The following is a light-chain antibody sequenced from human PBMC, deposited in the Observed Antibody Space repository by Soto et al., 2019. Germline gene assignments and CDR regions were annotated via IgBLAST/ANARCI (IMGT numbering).Light chain of an antibody. V-gene: IGKV3-15*01. CDR3: HQYGISP. CDR2: GAS. Sequence: EIVMTQSPATLSVSPGESATLSCRASQSVRSNLAWYQQKPGQAPRLLIYGASTRATGIPARFSGSGSGTEYTLTISGLQSEDFAVYYCHQYGISPFGGGTKVEIK. CDR1: QSVRSN. J-gene: IGKJ4*01.